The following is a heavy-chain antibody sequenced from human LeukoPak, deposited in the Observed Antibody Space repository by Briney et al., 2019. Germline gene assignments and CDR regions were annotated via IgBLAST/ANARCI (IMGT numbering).Heavy chain of an antibody. CDR2: ISSSSSYI. Sequence: PGGSLRLSCAASGFTFSSYAMSWVRQAPGKGLEWVSSISSSSSYIYYADSVKGRFTISRDNAKNSLYLQMNSLRAEDTAVYYCAKDGAKPAAETYYYYYYMDVWGKGTTVTVSS. V-gene: IGHV3-21*04. CDR3: AKDGAKPAAETYYYYYYMDV. D-gene: IGHD2-2*01. J-gene: IGHJ6*03. CDR1: GFTFSSYA.